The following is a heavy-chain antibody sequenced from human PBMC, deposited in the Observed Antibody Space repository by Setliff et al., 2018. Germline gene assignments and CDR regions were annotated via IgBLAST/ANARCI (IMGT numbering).Heavy chain of an antibody. D-gene: IGHD6-13*01. J-gene: IGHJ4*02. Sequence: GASVKVSCKASGYTFTTYTMNWVRQAPGQGLEWMGWINTNTGNPTYAQGFTGRFVFSLDPSVSTAYLQFSSLKAEDTALYYCATGSLVAAGTGHWGQGTLVTVSS. V-gene: IGHV7-4-1*02. CDR2: INTNTGNP. CDR3: ATGSLVAAGTGH. CDR1: GYTFTTYT.